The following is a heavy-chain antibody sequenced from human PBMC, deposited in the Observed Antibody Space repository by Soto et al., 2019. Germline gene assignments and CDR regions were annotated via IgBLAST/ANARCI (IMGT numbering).Heavy chain of an antibody. CDR2: IYYSGST. D-gene: IGHD3-10*01. CDR3: AREGYGSGSYYNANWFDP. V-gene: IGHV4-59*01. CDR1: GGSISSYY. J-gene: IGHJ5*02. Sequence: SETLSLTCTVSGGSISSYYWSWIRQPPGKGLEWIGYIYYSGSTNYNPSLKSRVTISVDTSKNQFSLKLSSVTAADTAVYYCAREGYGSGSYYNANWFDPWGQGTLVTVSS.